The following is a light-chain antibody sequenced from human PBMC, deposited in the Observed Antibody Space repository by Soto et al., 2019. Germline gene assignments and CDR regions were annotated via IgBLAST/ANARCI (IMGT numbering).Light chain of an antibody. V-gene: IGKV3-20*01. CDR1: QSVSSSY. Sequence: EIVLTQSPGTLSLSPGERATLSCRASQSVSSSYLAWYQQKPGQAPRLLIYGASSRATGIPDRFSGSGSGTDFTLTISRLEPGDFAVYYCQQYGSSPALFGGGTKVEIK. J-gene: IGKJ4*01. CDR2: GAS. CDR3: QQYGSSPAL.